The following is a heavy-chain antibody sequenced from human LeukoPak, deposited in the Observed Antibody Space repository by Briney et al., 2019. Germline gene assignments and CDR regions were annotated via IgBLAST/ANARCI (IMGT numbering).Heavy chain of an antibody. V-gene: IGHV3-11*01. CDR3: ARGKTGSYYSRSYYMDV. D-gene: IGHD3-10*01. CDR2: ISSSGITI. J-gene: IGHJ6*03. Sequence: GGSLRLSCAASGFIFGDYYMSWIRQAPGKGLEWVPYISSSGITIYYADSVKGRFTISRDNAKNSLYLQMNSLRAEDTAVYYCARGKTGSYYSRSYYMDVWGKGTTVTISS. CDR1: GFIFGDYY.